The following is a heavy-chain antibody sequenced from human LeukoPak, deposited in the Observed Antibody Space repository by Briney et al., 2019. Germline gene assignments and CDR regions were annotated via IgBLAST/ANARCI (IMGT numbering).Heavy chain of an antibody. CDR2: IRYDGSNK. J-gene: IGHJ4*02. Sequence: TGGSLRLSRAASGFVFSSYGMHWVRQAPGKGLEWVSFIRYDGSNKYYGDAVRGRFTISRDNSKNTLYLQMDSLRPEDTAVYYCAKGLGNYFDHWGQGTLVTVPS. CDR1: GFVFSSYG. V-gene: IGHV3-30*02. CDR3: AKGLGNYFDH. D-gene: IGHD7-27*01.